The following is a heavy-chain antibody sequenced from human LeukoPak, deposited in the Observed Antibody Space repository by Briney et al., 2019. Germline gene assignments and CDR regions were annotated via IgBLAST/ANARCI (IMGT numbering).Heavy chain of an antibody. J-gene: IGHJ4*02. D-gene: IGHD4-23*01. CDR1: GGSFSGYY. CDR2: INHSGST. Sequence: TSETLSLTCAVYGGSFSGYYWSWIRQPPGKGLEWIGEINHSGSTNYNPSLKSRVTISVDTSKNQFSLKLSSVTAADTAVYYCARVRSPIYGGNSDFDYWGQGTLVTVSS. V-gene: IGHV4-34*01. CDR3: ARVRSPIYGGNSDFDY.